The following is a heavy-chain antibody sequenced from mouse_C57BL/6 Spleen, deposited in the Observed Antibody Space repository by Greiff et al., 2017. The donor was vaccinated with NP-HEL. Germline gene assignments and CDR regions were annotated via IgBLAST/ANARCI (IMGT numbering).Heavy chain of an antibody. J-gene: IGHJ3*01. CDR1: GYTFTDYE. CDR3: TRWGGFAY. Sequence: QVQLKESGAELVRPGASVTLSCKASGYTFTDYEMHWVKQTPVHGLEWIGAIDPETGGTAYNQKFKGKAILTADKSSSTAYMELRSLTSEDSAVYYCTRWGGFAYWGQGTLVTVSA. V-gene: IGHV1-15*01. CDR2: IDPETGGT.